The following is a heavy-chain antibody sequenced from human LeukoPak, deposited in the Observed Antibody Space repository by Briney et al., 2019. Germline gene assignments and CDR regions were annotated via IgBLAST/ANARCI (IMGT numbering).Heavy chain of an antibody. V-gene: IGHV3-33*01. CDR1: GFTFSRSG. Sequence: PGGSLRLSCTASGFTFSRSGMHWVRQAPGKGLVWVAVIWYDGSNKYYADSVKGRFTISRDNSKDTLYLQLNSLRAEDTALYYCARERSGDTAMDFDHWGQGTLVTVSS. CDR3: ARERSGDTAMDFDH. D-gene: IGHD5-18*01. CDR2: IWYDGSNK. J-gene: IGHJ4*02.